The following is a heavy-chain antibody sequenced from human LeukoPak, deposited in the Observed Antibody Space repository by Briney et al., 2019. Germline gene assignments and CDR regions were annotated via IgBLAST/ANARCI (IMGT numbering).Heavy chain of an antibody. V-gene: IGHV1-24*01. CDR3: ATTQLTYYGSGRYNYDY. Sequence: ASMKVSCKVSGYTLTELSMHWVRQAPGKGLEWMGGFDPEDGETIYAQKFQGRVTMTEDTSTDTAYMELSSLRSEDTAVYYCATTQLTYYGSGRYNYDYWGQGTLVTVSS. CDR1: GYTLTELS. CDR2: FDPEDGET. D-gene: IGHD3-10*01. J-gene: IGHJ4*02.